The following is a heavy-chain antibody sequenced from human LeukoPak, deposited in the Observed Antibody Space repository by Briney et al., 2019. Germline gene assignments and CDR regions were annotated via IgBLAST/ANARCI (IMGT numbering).Heavy chain of an antibody. CDR1: GYTFTSCD. V-gene: IGHV1-8*01. CDR2: MNPNSGNT. Sequence: ASVKVSCKASGYTFTSCDINWVRQATGQGLEWMAWMNPNSGNTGYAQKFQGRVTMTRNTSISTAYMELSSLRSEDTAVYYCARGGQWLRYFDYWGQGTLVTVSS. D-gene: IGHD6-19*01. J-gene: IGHJ4*02. CDR3: ARGGQWLRYFDY.